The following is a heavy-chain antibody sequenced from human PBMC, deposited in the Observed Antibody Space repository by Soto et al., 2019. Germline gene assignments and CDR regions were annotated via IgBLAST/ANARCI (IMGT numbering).Heavy chain of an antibody. CDR2: TYYRSKWYN. J-gene: IGHJ6*02. V-gene: IGHV6-1*01. Sequence: SQTLSLTCAISGDSVSSNSAAWNWIRQSPSRGLEWLGRTYYRSKWYNDYAVSVKSRITINPDTSKNQFSLQLNSVTPEDTAVYYCARDGYSSGWTGYYYYGMDVWGQGTTVTVSS. D-gene: IGHD6-19*01. CDR1: GDSVSSNSAA. CDR3: ARDGYSSGWTGYYYYGMDV.